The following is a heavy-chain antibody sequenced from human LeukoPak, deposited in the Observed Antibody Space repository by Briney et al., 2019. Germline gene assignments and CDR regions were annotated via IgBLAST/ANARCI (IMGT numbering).Heavy chain of an antibody. CDR2: IYYSGST. J-gene: IGHJ6*03. D-gene: IGHD3-22*01. V-gene: IGHV4-39*01. Sequence: SETLSLTCTVSGGSISSSSCYWGWIRQPPGKGLEWIGSIYYSGSTYYNPSLKSRVTISVDTSKNQFSLKLSSVTAADTAVYYCARQSSGYYYYYYMDVWGKGTTVTISS. CDR1: GGSISSSSCY. CDR3: ARQSSGYYYYYYMDV.